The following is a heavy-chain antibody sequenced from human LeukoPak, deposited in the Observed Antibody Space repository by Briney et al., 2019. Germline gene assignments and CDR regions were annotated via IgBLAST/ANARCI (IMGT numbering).Heavy chain of an antibody. D-gene: IGHD1-14*01. CDR3: VITSATEPLDY. CDR1: GFTFSSYA. V-gene: IGHV3-64D*09. CDR2: ISGNGGNT. Sequence: GGSLRLSCSASGFTFSSYAMHCVRQAPGKGLEYVSAISGNGGNTYYADSLKGRFTISRDNSKNTLYLQMSSLRVEDTAVYYCVITSATEPLDYWGQGTLVTVSS. J-gene: IGHJ4*02.